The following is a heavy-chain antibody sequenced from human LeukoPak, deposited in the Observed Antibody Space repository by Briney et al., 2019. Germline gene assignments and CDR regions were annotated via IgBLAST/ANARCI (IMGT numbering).Heavy chain of an antibody. CDR2: IIPIFGTA. V-gene: IGHV1-69*13. D-gene: IGHD1-26*01. CDR1: GGTFSSYA. CDR3: ARGGGELPHATFYFDY. J-gene: IGHJ4*02. Sequence: RASVKVSCKASGGTFSSYAISWVRQAPGQGLEWMGGIIPIFGTANYAQKFQGRVTITADESTSTAYMELSSLRSEDTAVYYCARGGGELPHATFYFDYWGQGTLVTVSS.